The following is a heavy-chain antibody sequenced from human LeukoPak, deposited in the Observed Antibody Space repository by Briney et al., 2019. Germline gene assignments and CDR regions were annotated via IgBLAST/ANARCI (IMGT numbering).Heavy chain of an antibody. CDR1: EFTLSAYA. CDR2: ISVDGGNK. D-gene: IGHD3-22*01. V-gene: IGHV3-30*04. CDR3: ARDSGGYYLDY. Sequence: GGSLRLSCVASEFTLSAYAMHWVRQAPGKGLEWVSFISVDGGNKYYADSVKGRFTISRDNSKNTVSLQMNGLRTEDTAVYYCARDSGGYYLDYWGQGTLVTVSS. J-gene: IGHJ4*02.